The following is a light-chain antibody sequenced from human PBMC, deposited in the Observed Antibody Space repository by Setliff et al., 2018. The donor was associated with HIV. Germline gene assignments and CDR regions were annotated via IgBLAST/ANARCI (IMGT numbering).Light chain of an antibody. CDR1: SSDIGAYNY. CDR3: SSYVNINTLV. CDR2: DVR. J-gene: IGLJ1*01. Sequence: QSVLAQPASVSGSPGQSITISCTGTSSDIGAYNYVSWNQQHPGKAPKVMIYDVRKRPSGVSNRFSGSKSGNTASLTISGLQAEDEAAYYCSSYVNINTLVFGTGTKVTVL. V-gene: IGLV2-14*03.